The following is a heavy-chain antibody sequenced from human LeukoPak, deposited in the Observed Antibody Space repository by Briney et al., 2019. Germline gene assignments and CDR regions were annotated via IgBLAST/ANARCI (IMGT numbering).Heavy chain of an antibody. CDR3: ASSLGYTYGWNS. CDR1: GDTFGSYA. D-gene: IGHD5-18*01. CDR2: IIPIFGTA. Sequence: SVKVSCKPSGDTFGSYALSWVRQAPGPRLEWMGGIIPIFGTANYAQKFQGRVTITADESTSTAYMDLSRLRCEDTTVYYCASSLGYTYGWNSWGQGTLVTVSS. V-gene: IGHV1-69*01. J-gene: IGHJ4*02.